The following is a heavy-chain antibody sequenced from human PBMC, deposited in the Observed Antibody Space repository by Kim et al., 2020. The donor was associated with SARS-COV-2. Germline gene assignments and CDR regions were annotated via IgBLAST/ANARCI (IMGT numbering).Heavy chain of an antibody. Sequence: ASVKVSCKTSGYSFTSFALHWVRQAPGRSLEWLGWVNGANGNTVYSAKFQGRLTFTRDTSASTGYMELTSLTSEDTFIYYCARAGPQSPFRHWGRGTLVT. CDR3: ARAGPQSPFRH. CDR1: GYSFTSFA. V-gene: IGHV1-3*01. D-gene: IGHD3-16*01. CDR2: VNGANGNT. J-gene: IGHJ1*01.